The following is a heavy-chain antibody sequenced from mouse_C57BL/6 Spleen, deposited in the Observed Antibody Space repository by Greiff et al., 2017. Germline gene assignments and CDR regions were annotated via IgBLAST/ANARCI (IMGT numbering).Heavy chain of an antibody. CDR3: ARLRDGSYYFGY. Sequence: DVKLVESGGGLVQPGGSLKLSCAASGFTFSDYGMAWVRQAPRKGPEWVAFISNLAYSIYYADTVTGRFTISRENAKNTLYLEMSSLRSEDTAMYYCARLRDGSYYFGYWGQGTTLTVSS. J-gene: IGHJ2*01. V-gene: IGHV5-15*01. CDR1: GFTFSDYG. D-gene: IGHD2-3*01. CDR2: ISNLAYSI.